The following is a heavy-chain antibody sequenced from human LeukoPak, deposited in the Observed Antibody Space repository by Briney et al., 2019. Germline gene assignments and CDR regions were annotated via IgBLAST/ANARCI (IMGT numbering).Heavy chain of an antibody. CDR2: ISGSGGST. CDR3: AKGQVGATRKGWFDP. V-gene: IGHV3-23*01. J-gene: IGHJ5*02. CDR1: GFTFSSYA. D-gene: IGHD1-26*01. Sequence: GGSLRLSCAASGFTFSSYAMSWVRQAPGKGLEWVSAISGSGGSTYYADSVKGRFTISRDNSKNALYLQMNSLRAEDTAVYYCAKGQVGATRKGWFDPWGQGTLVTVSS.